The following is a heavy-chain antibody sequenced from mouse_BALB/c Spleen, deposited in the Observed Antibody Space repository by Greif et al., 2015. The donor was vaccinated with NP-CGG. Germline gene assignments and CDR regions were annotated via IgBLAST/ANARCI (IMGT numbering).Heavy chain of an antibody. CDR2: ILPGSGST. Sequence: VQLQQSGAELMKPGASVKISCKATGYTFSSYWIEWVKQRPGHGLEWIGEILPGSGSTNYNEKFKGKATFTADTSSNTAYMQLSSLTSEDSAVYYCARGQGTARAYAMDYWGQGPQSPSPQ. CDR3: ARGQGTARAYAMDY. D-gene: IGHD3-2*01. CDR1: GYTFSSYW. V-gene: IGHV1-9*01. J-gene: IGHJ4*01.